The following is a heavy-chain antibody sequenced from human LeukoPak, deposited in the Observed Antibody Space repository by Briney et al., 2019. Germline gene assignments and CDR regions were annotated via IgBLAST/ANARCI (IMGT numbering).Heavy chain of an antibody. D-gene: IGHD1-26*01. Sequence: GGSLRLSCAASGFTFSNAWMSWVRQAPGKGLEWVGRIKSKTDGGTTDYAAPVKGRFTISRDDSKNTLYLQMNSLKTEDTAVYYCTTVGATTFEVTNGREVFDYWGQGTLVTVSS. CDR1: GFTFSNAW. J-gene: IGHJ4*02. V-gene: IGHV3-15*01. CDR2: IKSKTDGGTT. CDR3: TTVGATTFEVTNGREVFDY.